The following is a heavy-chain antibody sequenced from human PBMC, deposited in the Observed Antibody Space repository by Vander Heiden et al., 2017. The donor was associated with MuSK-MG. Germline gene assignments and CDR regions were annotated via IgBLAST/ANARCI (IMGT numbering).Heavy chain of an antibody. CDR1: GYTFTSYG. V-gene: IGHV1-18*04. J-gene: IGHJ6*02. CDR2: ISPYNGNT. Sequence: QVQLVQSGAEVKKPGASVKVPCKASGYTFTSYGISWVRQAPGQGLEWMGWISPYNGNTNYAQKLQGRVTMTTDKSTSTAYMELRSLRSDDTAVYFCARGGVGVGSSWYMDVWGQGTTVTVSS. CDR3: ARGGVGVGSSWYMDV. D-gene: IGHD6-13*01.